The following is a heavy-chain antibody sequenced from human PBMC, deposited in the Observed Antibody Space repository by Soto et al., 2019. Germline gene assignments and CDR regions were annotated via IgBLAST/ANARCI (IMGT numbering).Heavy chain of an antibody. J-gene: IGHJ4*02. CDR2: IKQDGSEK. CDR1: GFTFSSYW. V-gene: IGHV3-7*05. Sequence: EVQLVESGGGLVQPGGSLRLSCAASGFTFSSYWMSWVRQAPGKGLEWVANIKQDGSEKYYVDSVKSRFTISRDNAKNSLYLQMNSLRAEDTAVYYCARRGGSSSWYFDYWGQGTLVTVSS. CDR3: ARRGGSSSWYFDY. D-gene: IGHD6-13*01.